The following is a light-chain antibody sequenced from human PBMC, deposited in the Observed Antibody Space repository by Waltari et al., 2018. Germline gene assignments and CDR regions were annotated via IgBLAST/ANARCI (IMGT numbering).Light chain of an antibody. CDR2: WAS. J-gene: IGKJ1*01. CDR3: QQYYTTRT. CDR1: QSVLYSSNNKNY. Sequence: DIVMTQSPDSLAVSLGERATINCKSSQSVLYSSNNKNYLAWYQQKPGPPPKLLIDWASTRESGVPDRFSGSGSGTDFTLTISSLQAEDVAVYYCQQYYTTRTFGQGTKVEIK. V-gene: IGKV4-1*01.